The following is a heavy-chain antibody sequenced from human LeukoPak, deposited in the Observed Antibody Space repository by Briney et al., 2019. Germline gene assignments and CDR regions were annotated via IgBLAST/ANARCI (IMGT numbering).Heavy chain of an antibody. CDR3: AKSRAGGLRYYMDV. V-gene: IGHV3-9*03. CDR1: GFTFDDYA. CDR2: ISWNSGSI. Sequence: GGSLRLSCAASGFTFDDYAMHWVRQAPGKVLEWVSGISWNSGSIGYADSVKGRFTISRDNAKNSLYLQMNSLRAEDMALYYCAKSRAGGLRYYMDVWGKGTTVTVSS. J-gene: IGHJ6*03. D-gene: IGHD3-16*01.